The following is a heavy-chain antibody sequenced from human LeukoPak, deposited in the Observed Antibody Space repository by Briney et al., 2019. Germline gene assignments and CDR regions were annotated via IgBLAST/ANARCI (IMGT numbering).Heavy chain of an antibody. CDR2: INAGNGNT. J-gene: IGHJ4*02. Sequence: ASVKVSCKASGYTFTSYAMHWVRQAPGQRLEWMGWINAGNGNTKYSQEFQGRVTITRNTSISTAYMELSSLRSEDTAVYYCGRVTGYMIEDYFDYWGQGTLVTVSS. CDR1: GYTFTSYA. CDR3: GRVTGYMIEDYFDY. V-gene: IGHV1-3*03. D-gene: IGHD3-22*01.